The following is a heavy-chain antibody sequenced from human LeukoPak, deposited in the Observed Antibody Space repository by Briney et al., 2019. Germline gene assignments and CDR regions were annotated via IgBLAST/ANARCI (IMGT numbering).Heavy chain of an antibody. V-gene: IGHV1-18*01. D-gene: IGHD1-26*01. CDR2: ISAYNGNT. CDR3: AKDGGRQQGFDY. J-gene: IGHJ4*02. CDR1: GYTFTTYG. Sequence: ASVKVSCRPSGYTFTTYGLSWVRQAPGQGLEWMGWISAYNGNTNYAQKLQGRVTMTTDTSTSTAYMELRSLRSDDTAVYYCAKDGGRQQGFDYWGQGTLVTVSS.